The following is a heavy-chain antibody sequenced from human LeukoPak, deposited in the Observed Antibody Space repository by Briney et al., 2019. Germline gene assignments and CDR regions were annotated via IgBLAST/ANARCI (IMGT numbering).Heavy chain of an antibody. D-gene: IGHD2-2*01. CDR3: VRRYCSSTSCTLDS. V-gene: IGHV3-48*03. J-gene: IGHJ4*02. CDR1: GFTFSSYE. CDR2: ISNSGRTI. Sequence: GGSLRLSCAASGFTFSSYEMNWVRQAPGKGLEWVSYISNSGRTIFYADSVKGRFTVSRDNVKNSLYLQMNSLRAEDTAVYYCVRRYCSSTSCTLDSWGQGTLVTVSS.